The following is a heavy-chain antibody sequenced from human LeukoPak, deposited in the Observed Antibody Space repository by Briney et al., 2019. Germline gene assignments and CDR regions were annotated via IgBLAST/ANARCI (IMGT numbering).Heavy chain of an antibody. CDR2: INAYNGST. CDR1: GYTFTSYG. CDR3: ARDRLTQRDWKIDAFDI. D-gene: IGHD1-1*01. Sequence: GASVKVSCKASGYTFTSYGIIWVRQAPGQGLEWMGWINAYNGSTDYAQKFQGRVTMTTDTSTNTAYMEVRSLRSDDTAVYYCARDRLTQRDWKIDAFDIWGQGTMVTVSS. V-gene: IGHV1-18*01. J-gene: IGHJ3*02.